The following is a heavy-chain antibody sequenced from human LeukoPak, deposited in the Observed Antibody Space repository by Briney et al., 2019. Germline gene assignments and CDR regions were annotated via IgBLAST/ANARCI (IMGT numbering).Heavy chain of an antibody. D-gene: IGHD1-26*01. V-gene: IGHV3-30-3*01. CDR2: ISYDGSNE. CDR1: GFTFSSYA. Sequence: GGSLRLSCAASGFTFSSYAMHWVRQAPGKGLEWVAVISYDGSNEYYADSVKGRFTISRDNSKNTLYLQMNSLRAEDTAVYYCAKDSSFSGSYGNFQHWGQGTLVTVSS. J-gene: IGHJ1*01. CDR3: AKDSSFSGSYGNFQH.